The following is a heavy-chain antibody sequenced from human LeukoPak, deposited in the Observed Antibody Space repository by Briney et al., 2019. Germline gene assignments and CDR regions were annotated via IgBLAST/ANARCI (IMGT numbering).Heavy chain of an antibody. J-gene: IGHJ4*02. Sequence: PGRSLRLSCAASGFTFSSYDMHWVRQAPGKGLEWVAFISYDGSNKYYVDPVKGRFTISRDNSKNTLYLQMNSLRAEDTAVYHCADSGSYSLYWGQGTLVTVSS. CDR3: ADSGSYSLY. CDR2: ISYDGSNK. D-gene: IGHD1-26*01. CDR1: GFTFSSYD. V-gene: IGHV3-30*03.